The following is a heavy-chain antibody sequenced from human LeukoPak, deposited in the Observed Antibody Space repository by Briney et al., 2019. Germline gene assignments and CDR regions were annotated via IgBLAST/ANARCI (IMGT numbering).Heavy chain of an antibody. V-gene: IGHV3-23*01. CDR1: GFTFNNYA. CDR2: MSGVGGTT. D-gene: IGHD6-13*01. Sequence: GGSLRLSCEASGFTFNNYAMSWVRQAPGKGLEWVSAMSGVGGTTYYAASVRGRFTISRDNSKNTLYLQMNSLRAEDTAVYYCAKDAGHWGQGTLVTVSS. CDR3: AKDAGH. J-gene: IGHJ4*02.